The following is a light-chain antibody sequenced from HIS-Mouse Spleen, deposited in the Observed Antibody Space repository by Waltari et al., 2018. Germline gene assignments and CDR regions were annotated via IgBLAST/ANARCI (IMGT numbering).Light chain of an antibody. CDR3: QAWGSSTAVV. CDR2: QDS. V-gene: IGLV3-1*01. CDR1: KLGDKY. Sequence: SYELTQPPSVSVSPGQTASITCSGDKLGDKYACWYQQKPCQSPVLVIYQDSKRPYRIPERFTGSHSGNTATLTISGTQAMDEGDYDCQAWGSSTAVVFGGGTKLTVL. J-gene: IGLJ2*01.